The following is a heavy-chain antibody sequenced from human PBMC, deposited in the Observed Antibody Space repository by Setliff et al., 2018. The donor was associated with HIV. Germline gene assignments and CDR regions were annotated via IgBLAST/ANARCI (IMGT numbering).Heavy chain of an antibody. CDR1: GGSIRTGAYY. V-gene: IGHV4-39*07. D-gene: IGHD3-10*01. CDR2: IYYDGRT. Sequence: SETLSLTCTVSGGSIRTGAYYWGWIRQPPGKGLEWIGSIYYDGRTFYKPSLKSRLTISVDTSKNQFSLRLNSVTAADTAVYYCARSVYGSGTYPLDIWGLGILVTVSS. CDR3: ARSVYGSGTYPLDI. J-gene: IGHJ4*02.